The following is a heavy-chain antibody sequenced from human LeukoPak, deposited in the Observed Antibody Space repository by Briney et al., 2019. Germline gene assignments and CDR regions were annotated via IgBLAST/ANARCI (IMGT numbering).Heavy chain of an antibody. CDR3: SRMVEGVAFDI. J-gene: IGHJ3*02. CDR1: GFTQGVYV. Sequence: GGSLPHSCTAAGFTQGVYVIRWFRQAPGKGLEWVGLIRSKTYGETRKYAASVKGRFIISRDDSKSIAYLEMNSLKIEDTAVYYCSRMVEGVAFDISGPRKMVTVSS. CDR2: IRSKTYGETR. D-gene: IGHD3-10*01. V-gene: IGHV3-49*03.